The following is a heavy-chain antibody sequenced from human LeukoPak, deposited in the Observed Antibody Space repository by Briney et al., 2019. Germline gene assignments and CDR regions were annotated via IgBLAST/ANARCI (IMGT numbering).Heavy chain of an antibody. CDR2: IHYSEST. J-gene: IGHJ4*02. V-gene: IGHV4-59*08. Sequence: SETLSLTCTVSGGSIRSYYWGWIRQPPGKGLEWIGYIHYSESTKYNPSLKSRVTMSVDTSKNQFSLKLSSVTAADTAVYYCARSERGYSYGWYDSWGQGTLVTVSS. D-gene: IGHD5-18*01. CDR3: ARSERGYSYGWYDS. CDR1: GGSIRSYY.